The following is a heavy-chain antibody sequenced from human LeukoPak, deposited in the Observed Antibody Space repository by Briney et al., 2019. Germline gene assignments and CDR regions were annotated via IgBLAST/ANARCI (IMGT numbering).Heavy chain of an antibody. V-gene: IGHV1-2*02. J-gene: IGHJ3*02. CDR3: ARSGDRSDAFDI. CDR1: GYTFTNYG. CDR2: INPNSGGT. D-gene: IGHD3-10*01. Sequence: GASVKVSCKASGYTFTNYGISWVRQAPGQGLEWMGWINPNSGGTNYAQKFQGRVTMTRDTSISTAYMELSRLRSDDTAVYYCARSGDRSDAFDIWGQGTMVTVSS.